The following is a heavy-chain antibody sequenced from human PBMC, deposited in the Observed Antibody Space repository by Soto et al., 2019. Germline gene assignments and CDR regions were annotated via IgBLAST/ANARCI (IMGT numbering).Heavy chain of an antibody. J-gene: IGHJ4*02. CDR1: GGSISSGGYC. V-gene: IGHV4-31*03. Sequence: SETLSLTCTVSGGSISSGGYCWSWIRQHPGKGLEWIGYIYYSGSTYYNPSLKSRVTISVDTSKNQFSLKLSSVTAADTAVYYCASFPEYYDSSGYYTGPFDYWGQGTLVTVSS. D-gene: IGHD3-22*01. CDR2: IYYSGST. CDR3: ASFPEYYDSSGYYTGPFDY.